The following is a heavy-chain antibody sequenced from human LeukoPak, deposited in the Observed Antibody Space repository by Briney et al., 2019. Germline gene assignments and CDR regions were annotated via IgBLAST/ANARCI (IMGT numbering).Heavy chain of an antibody. D-gene: IGHD3-16*01. J-gene: IGHJ6*02. V-gene: IGHV4-39*01. CDR2: IYYSGST. Sequence: SGTLSLTCTVSGGSISSSTYLWDWIRQPPGKGLEWIGSIYYSGSTDSNPSLQSRVTISVDTSKNQFSLKLSSVTAADTAVYYCARRDRGGYYGMDVWGQGTTVTVSS. CDR1: GGSISSSTYL. CDR3: ARRDRGGYYGMDV.